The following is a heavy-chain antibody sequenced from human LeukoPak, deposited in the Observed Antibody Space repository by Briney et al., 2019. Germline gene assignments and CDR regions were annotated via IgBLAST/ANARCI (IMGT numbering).Heavy chain of an antibody. Sequence: PGESLRLSCAASGFTFSSYSMNWVRQAPGKGLEWVSYISSSSSTIYYADSVKGRFTISRDNAKNSLYLQMNSLRAEDTAVYYCAGRQPARMTGYFDYWGQGTLVTVSS. CDR2: ISSSSSTI. CDR3: AGRQPARMTGYFDY. D-gene: IGHD3-9*01. V-gene: IGHV3-48*04. CDR1: GFTFSSYS. J-gene: IGHJ4*02.